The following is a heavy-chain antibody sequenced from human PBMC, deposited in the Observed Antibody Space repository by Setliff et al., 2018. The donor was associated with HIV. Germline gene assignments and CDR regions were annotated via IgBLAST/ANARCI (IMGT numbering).Heavy chain of an antibody. CDR3: ARDQTGVAAAAFGGGSAWSDEGFDI. D-gene: IGHD6-13*01. V-gene: IGHV1-69*13. CDR2: IIPMYNIP. CDR1: GGTLSNYV. Sequence: SVKVSCKTSGGTLSNYVITWVRQAPGQGLEWMGMIIPMYNIPAYAQKFQGRVTFTADESTSTAYMELSSLSSEDTAVYYCARDQTGVAAAAFGGGSAWSDEGFDIWGLGTMVTVSS. J-gene: IGHJ3*02.